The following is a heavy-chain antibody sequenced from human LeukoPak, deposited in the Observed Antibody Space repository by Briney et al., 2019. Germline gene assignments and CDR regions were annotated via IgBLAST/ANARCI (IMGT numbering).Heavy chain of an antibody. CDR2: TRVSDNNL. J-gene: IGHJ3*01. V-gene: IGHV3-11*01. Sequence: GGSLRLSCAASGFIFSDYPMSWIRQASGKGLEWLSYTRVSDNNLYYADSVKGRFTISRDNAQTSLYLQMNSLRAEDTAVYYCARRIMGTTGHAFDFWGQGTMVTVSS. D-gene: IGHD2-8*01. CDR1: GFIFSDYP. CDR3: ARRIMGTTGHAFDF.